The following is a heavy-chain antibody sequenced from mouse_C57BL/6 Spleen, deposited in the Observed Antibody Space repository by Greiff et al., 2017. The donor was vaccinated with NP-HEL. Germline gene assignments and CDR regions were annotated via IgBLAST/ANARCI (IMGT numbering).Heavy chain of an antibody. D-gene: IGHD2-3*01. CDR2: IYPGGGYT. CDR3: ARCEGDGYAYYFDY. Sequence: QVQLKQSGAELVRPGTSVKMSCKASGYTFTNYWIGWAKQRPGHGLEWIGDIYPGGGYTNYNEKFKGKATLTADKSSSTAYMQFSSLTSEDSAIYYCARCEGDGYAYYFDYWGQGTTLTVSS. CDR1: GYTFTNYW. V-gene: IGHV1-63*01. J-gene: IGHJ2*01.